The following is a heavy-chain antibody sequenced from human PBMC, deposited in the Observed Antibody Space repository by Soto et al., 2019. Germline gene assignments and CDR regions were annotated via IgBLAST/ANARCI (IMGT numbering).Heavy chain of an antibody. V-gene: IGHV3-23*01. D-gene: IGHD2-8*01. CDR1: GFTFSSYA. CDR2: ISGSGGST. J-gene: IGHJ4*02. Sequence: GGSLRLSCAASGFTFSSYAMSWVRQAPGKGLEWVSAISGSGGSTYYADSVKGRFTISRDNSKNTLYLQMNSLRAEDTAVYYCAKAIWRGECTNGVCSPFDYWGQGTLVTVSS. CDR3: AKAIWRGECTNGVCSPFDY.